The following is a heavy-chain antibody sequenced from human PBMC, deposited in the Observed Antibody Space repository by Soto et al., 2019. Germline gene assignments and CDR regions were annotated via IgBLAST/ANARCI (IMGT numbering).Heavy chain of an antibody. CDR1: GYTFTSYY. CDR3: ARGASTMMEVVRTAAFDF. D-gene: IGHD3-22*01. Sequence: QVQLVQSGAEVKKPGASVKVSCKASGYTFTSYYMHWVRQAPGQGLEWMGIINPSGGSTSYAQKFQVRVTRTRDTSTSTVYREGISVRAGDTAVYYCARGASTMMEVVRTAAFDFWRQATLLT. J-gene: IGHJ5*01. V-gene: IGHV1-46*01. CDR2: INPSGGST.